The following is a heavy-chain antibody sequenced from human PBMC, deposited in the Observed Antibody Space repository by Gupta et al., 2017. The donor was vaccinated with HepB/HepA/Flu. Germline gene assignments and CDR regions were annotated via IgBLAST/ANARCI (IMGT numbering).Heavy chain of an antibody. CDR3: ARGHYNIAVAGIDY. J-gene: IGHJ4*02. D-gene: IGHD6-19*01. CDR1: GGSFSGYY. Sequence: QVQLQQWGAGLLKPSETLSLTCAVYGGSFSGYYWSWIRQPPGKGLEWIGEINHSGSTNYNPSLKSRATISVDTSKNQFSLKLSSVTAADTAVYYCARGHYNIAVAGIDYWGQGTLVTVSS. V-gene: IGHV4-34*01. CDR2: INHSGST.